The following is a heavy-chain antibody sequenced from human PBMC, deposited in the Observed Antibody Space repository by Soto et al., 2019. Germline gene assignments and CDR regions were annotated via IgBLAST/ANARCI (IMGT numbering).Heavy chain of an antibody. CDR2: ICWNDDK. Sequence: GPTLAHPTQPLTLTCTFSGFSLSTSGVGVGWIRQPPGKALEWLALICWNDDKRYSPSLKSRNTITKDKSKNQVVLTMTNMDPVDKSTYYCAHLDTYYYDSDSNFDSWGQGTLVTVSS. D-gene: IGHD3-22*01. V-gene: IGHV2-5*01. J-gene: IGHJ4*02. CDR3: AHLDTYYYDSDSNFDS. CDR1: GFSLSTSGVG.